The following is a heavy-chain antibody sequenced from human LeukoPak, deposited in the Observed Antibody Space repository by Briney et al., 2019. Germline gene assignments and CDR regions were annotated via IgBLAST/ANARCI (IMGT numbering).Heavy chain of an antibody. Sequence: PGGSLRLSCAASGFTVSSNYMNWVRQAPGKGLEWISYISSSGNIIYYADSMKGRFTVSRDNAKNSLYLQINSLSAEDTAVYYCASDPISYYYYMDVWGKGTSVIVSS. CDR1: GFTVSSNY. J-gene: IGHJ6*03. V-gene: IGHV3-48*01. CDR3: ASDPISYYYYMDV. CDR2: ISSSGNII.